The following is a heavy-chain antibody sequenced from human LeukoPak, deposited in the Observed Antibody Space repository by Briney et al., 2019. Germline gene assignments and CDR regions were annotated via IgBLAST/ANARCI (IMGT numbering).Heavy chain of an antibody. CDR1: GGSISSSDYY. Sequence: SETLSLTCTVSGGSISSSDYYWGWIRQPPGKGLEWIGNIYYSGSTYYNPSLKSRVTISVDTSKNQFSLKLSSVTAADTAVYYSARRHYCTNGVCQVSWFDPWGQGTLVTVSS. CDR2: IYYSGST. CDR3: ARRHYCTNGVCQVSWFDP. V-gene: IGHV4-39*01. D-gene: IGHD2-8*01. J-gene: IGHJ5*02.